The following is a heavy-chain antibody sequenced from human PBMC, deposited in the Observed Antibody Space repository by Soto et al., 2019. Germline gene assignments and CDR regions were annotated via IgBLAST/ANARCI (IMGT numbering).Heavy chain of an antibody. D-gene: IGHD2-15*01. Sequence: PSETLSLTCTVSGGSISSYYWSWIRQPPGKGLEWIGYIYYSGSTNYNPSLKSRVTISVDTSKNQFSLKLSSVTAADTAVYYCARARDCSGGSCYSWWFDPWGQGTQVTVSS. J-gene: IGHJ5*02. CDR1: GGSISSYY. CDR2: IYYSGST. CDR3: ARARDCSGGSCYSWWFDP. V-gene: IGHV4-59*01.